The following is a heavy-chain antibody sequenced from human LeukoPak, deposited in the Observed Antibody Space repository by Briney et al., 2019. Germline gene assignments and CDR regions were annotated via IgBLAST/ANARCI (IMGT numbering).Heavy chain of an antibody. CDR1: GYTFTGYY. CDR3: AREYGRGTITMIVVGSPGGAFDI. CDR2: INPNSGGT. Sequence: ASVKVSCKASGYTFTGYYMHWVRQAPGQGLEWMGWINPNSGGTNYAQKFQGRVTMTRDTSISTAYMELSRLRSDDTAVYYCAREYGRGTITMIVVGSPGGAFDIWGQGTMVTVSS. V-gene: IGHV1-2*02. J-gene: IGHJ3*02. D-gene: IGHD3-22*01.